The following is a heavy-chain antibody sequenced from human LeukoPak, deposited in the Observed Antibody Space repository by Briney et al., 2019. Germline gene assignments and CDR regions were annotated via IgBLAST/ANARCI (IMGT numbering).Heavy chain of an antibody. CDR3: ARQARILSHMDV. CDR1: GGSISSSSYY. V-gene: IGHV4-39*07. CDR2: IYYSGST. J-gene: IGHJ4*02. Sequence: SETLSLTCTVSGGSISSSSYYWGWIRQPPGKGLEWIGSIYYSGSTYYNPSLKSRVTISVDTSKNQFSLKLSSVTAADTAVYYRARQARILSHMDVWGQGTLVTVSS. D-gene: IGHD2-15*01.